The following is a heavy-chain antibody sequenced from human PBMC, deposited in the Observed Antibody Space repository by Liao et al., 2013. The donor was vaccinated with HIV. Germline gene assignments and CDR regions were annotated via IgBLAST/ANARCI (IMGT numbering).Heavy chain of an antibody. CDR1: GGSFSGYY. V-gene: IGHV4-34*01. D-gene: IGHD2-15*01. J-gene: IGHJ5*02. CDR3: ARSMLLRPNWFDP. Sequence: QVQLQQWGAGLLKPSETLSLTCAVYGGSFSGYYWSWIRQPPGKGLEWIGEINHSGSTNYNPSLKSRVTISVDTSKTQFSLKLSSVTAADTAVYYCARSMLLRPNWFDPWGPREPWSPSPQ. CDR2: INHSGST.